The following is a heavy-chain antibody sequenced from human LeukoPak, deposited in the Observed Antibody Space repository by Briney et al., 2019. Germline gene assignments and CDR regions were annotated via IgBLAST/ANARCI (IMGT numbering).Heavy chain of an antibody. CDR3: VKERMLWFGELSAFDV. Sequence: GGSLRLSCAGSGFIFSNYGKNWVRQAPREGLEWIAGIGGTGLSIDYTASVKGRFTISRDNSRNTLYLQMNSLRSEDTAIYYCVKERMLWFGELSAFDVWGQGTVVTVSS. J-gene: IGHJ3*01. CDR2: IGGTGLSI. D-gene: IGHD3-10*01. V-gene: IGHV3-23*01. CDR1: GFIFSNYG.